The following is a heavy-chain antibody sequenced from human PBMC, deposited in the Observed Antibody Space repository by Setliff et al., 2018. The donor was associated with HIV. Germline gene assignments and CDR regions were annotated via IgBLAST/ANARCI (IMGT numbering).Heavy chain of an antibody. V-gene: IGHV1-2*04. J-gene: IGHJ3*02. CDR2: INPYSGGT. D-gene: IGHD3-10*01. CDR3: VREVRAAYKGPLWFGQSDPRPDTFDI. CDR1: GYTITAYY. Sequence: ASVKVSCKASGYTITAYYIHWVRQAPGQGLEWMGWINPYSGGTNYAQNFQGWVTMTRDTSITTAYMELSRLTSDDTALYFCVREVRAAYKGPLWFGQSDPRPDTFDIWGQGTMVTVSS.